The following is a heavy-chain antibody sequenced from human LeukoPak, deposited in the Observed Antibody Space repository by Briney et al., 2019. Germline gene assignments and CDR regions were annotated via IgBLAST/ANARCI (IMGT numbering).Heavy chain of an antibody. CDR1: GGSISSSSYY. CDR2: IYYSGST. Sequence: SETLSLTCTVSGGSISSSSYYWGWIRQPLGKGLEWIGSIYYSGSTYYNPSLKSRVTISVDTSKNQFSLKLSSVTAADTAVYYCARGRITMVRGAGGIDYWGQGTLVTVSS. J-gene: IGHJ4*02. V-gene: IGHV4-39*07. D-gene: IGHD3-10*01. CDR3: ARGRITMVRGAGGIDY.